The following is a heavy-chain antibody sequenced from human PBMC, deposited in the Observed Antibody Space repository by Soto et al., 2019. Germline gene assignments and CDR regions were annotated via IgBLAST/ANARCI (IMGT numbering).Heavy chain of an antibody. Sequence: QVQLQQWGAGLLKPSETLSLTCAVYGGSFSGYYWSWIRQPPGKGLDWIGEINHSGSTNYNPSLKSRVTISVDTSKNQFSLKLSSVTAADTAVYYCARWVGAVAGTNNWFDPWGQGTLVTVSS. V-gene: IGHV4-34*01. CDR2: INHSGST. CDR3: ARWVGAVAGTNNWFDP. J-gene: IGHJ5*02. CDR1: GGSFSGYY. D-gene: IGHD6-19*01.